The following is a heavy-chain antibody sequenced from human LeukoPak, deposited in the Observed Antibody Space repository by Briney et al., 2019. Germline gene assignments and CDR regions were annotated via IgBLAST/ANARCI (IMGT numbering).Heavy chain of an antibody. D-gene: IGHD2-2*01. V-gene: IGHV4-34*01. J-gene: IGHJ4*02. CDR1: GGSFSGYY. Sequence: SETLSLTCAVYGGSFSGYYWSWIRQPPVKGLEWIGEINHSGSTNYNPSLKSRVTISVDTSKNQFSLKLSSVTAADTAVYYCARGWATSCSSTSCYSGVDYWGQGTLVTVSS. CDR3: ARGWATSCSSTSCYSGVDY. CDR2: INHSGST.